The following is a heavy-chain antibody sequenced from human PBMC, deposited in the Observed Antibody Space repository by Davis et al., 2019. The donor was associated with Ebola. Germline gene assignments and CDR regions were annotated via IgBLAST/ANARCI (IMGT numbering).Heavy chain of an antibody. D-gene: IGHD2-15*01. CDR3: AKSFTLHFDI. V-gene: IGHV3-13*05. CDR2: IGTAGDP. J-gene: IGHJ3*02. CDR1: GFTFSSYD. Sequence: GESLKISCAASGFTFSSYDMHWVRQATGKGLEWVSAIGTAGDPYYPGSVKGRFTISRENAKNSLYLQMNSLRAEDTAVYYCAKSFTLHFDIWGQGTMVTVSS.